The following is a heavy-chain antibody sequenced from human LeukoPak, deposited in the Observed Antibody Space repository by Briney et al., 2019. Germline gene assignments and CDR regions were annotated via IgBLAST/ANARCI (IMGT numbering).Heavy chain of an antibody. D-gene: IGHD1-26*01. V-gene: IGHV4-61*09. CDR2: IHISGNT. J-gene: IGHJ4*02. CDR1: GGSISSGSYC. Sequence: SQTLSLTCTVSGGSISSGSYCWSWIRQPAGKGLEWIGHIHISGNTNYNPSLKSRVTISVDTSKNQFSLKLSSVTAADTAVYYCARLSSGSKGPFDYWGQGTLVTVSS. CDR3: ARLSSGSKGPFDY.